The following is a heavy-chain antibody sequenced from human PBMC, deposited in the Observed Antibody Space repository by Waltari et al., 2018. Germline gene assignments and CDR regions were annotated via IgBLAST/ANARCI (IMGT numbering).Heavy chain of an antibody. J-gene: IGHJ4*01. Sequence: EVQMVESGGGSMKPGDSLRLSCVASGFRFTPAWLTWVRQAPGKGLDGVGRIKSQNEGATTDFAASVRGRVSISRDDSQNMVCLQMNSLRTEDTAVYYCTTLDAPWGGWGHGTLVTVSS. CDR1: GFRFTPAW. D-gene: IGHD7-27*01. CDR3: TTLDAPWGG. CDR2: IKSQNEGATT. V-gene: IGHV3-15*01.